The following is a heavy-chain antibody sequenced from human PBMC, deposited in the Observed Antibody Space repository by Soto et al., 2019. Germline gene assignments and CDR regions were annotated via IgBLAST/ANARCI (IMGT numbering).Heavy chain of an antibody. CDR3: ARERRDSSGYYYPHYYYGMDV. Sequence: GGSLRLSCAASGFTFSSYWMHWVRQAPGKGLVWVSRINSDGSSTSYADSVKGRFTISRDNAKNTLYLQMNSLRAEDTAVYYCARERRDSSGYYYPHYYYGMDVWGQGTTVTVSS. J-gene: IGHJ6*02. CDR2: INSDGSST. V-gene: IGHV3-74*01. CDR1: GFTFSSYW. D-gene: IGHD3-22*01.